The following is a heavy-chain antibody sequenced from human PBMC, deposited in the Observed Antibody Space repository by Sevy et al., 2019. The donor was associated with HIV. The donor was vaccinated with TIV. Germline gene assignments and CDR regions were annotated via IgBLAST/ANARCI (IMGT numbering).Heavy chain of an antibody. CDR1: GYTFTGYY. CDR2: INPNSGGT. CDR3: ARDPTGAAAAMSWFDP. D-gene: IGHD2-2*01. V-gene: IGHV1-2*02. J-gene: IGHJ5*02. Sequence: ASVKVSCKASGYTFTGYYIDWVRQAPGQGLEWMGWINPNSGGTNSAQKFQGRVTMTRDTSISTAYMELSRLRSDDTAVYYCARDPTGAAAAMSWFDPWGQGTLVTVSS.